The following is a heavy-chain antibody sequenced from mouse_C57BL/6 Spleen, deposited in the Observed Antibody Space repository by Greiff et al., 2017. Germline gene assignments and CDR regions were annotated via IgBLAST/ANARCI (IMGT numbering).Heavy chain of an antibody. D-gene: IGHD2-1*01. Sequence: VQLQQPGAELVRPGSSVKLSCKASGYTFTSYWMHWVKQRPIQGLEWIGNIDPSDSETHYNQKFKDKATLTVDKSSSTAYMQLSSLTSEDSAVYYCASGYGNSRYAMGYWGKGTSVTVSS. V-gene: IGHV1-52*01. CDR3: ASGYGNSRYAMGY. CDR1: GYTFTSYW. CDR2: IDPSDSET. J-gene: IGHJ4*01.